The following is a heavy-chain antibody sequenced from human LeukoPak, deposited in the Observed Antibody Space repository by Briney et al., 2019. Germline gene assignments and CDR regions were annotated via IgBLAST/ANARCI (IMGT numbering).Heavy chain of an antibody. J-gene: IGHJ4*02. CDR2: ISGTGDTI. CDR1: GFTFSSYA. Sequence: GGSLRLSCAASGFTFSSYAMNWVRQAPGKGLEWVSGISGTGDTIHYADSVKGRFTISRDNAKTSLYLQMNSLRAEDTAVYYCARAPGNLDYWGQGTLVTVSS. V-gene: IGHV3-23*01. CDR3: ARAPGNLDY.